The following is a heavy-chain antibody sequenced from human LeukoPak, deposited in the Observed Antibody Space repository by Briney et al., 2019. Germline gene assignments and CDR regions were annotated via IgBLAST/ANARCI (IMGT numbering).Heavy chain of an antibody. V-gene: IGHV1-46*01. D-gene: IGHD3-22*01. CDR1: GYTFTSYY. CDR2: INPSGGST. J-gene: IGHJ3*02. Sequence: GASVKVSCKASGYTFTSYYMHWVRQAPGQGLEWMGLINPSGGSTSYAQKFQGRVTMTRDMSTSTVYMELSSLRSEDTAVYYCARSYYDSSGYYYGFAFDIWGQGTMVTVSS. CDR3: ARSYYDSSGYYYGFAFDI.